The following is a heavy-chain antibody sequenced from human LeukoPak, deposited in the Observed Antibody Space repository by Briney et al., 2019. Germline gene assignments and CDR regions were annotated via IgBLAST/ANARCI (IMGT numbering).Heavy chain of an antibody. CDR2: IYTSGNT. J-gene: IGHJ5*02. D-gene: IGHD3-16*01. CDR1: GGSFSSYY. CDR3: ARGHDYVSAWSDP. Sequence: PSETLSLTCAVYGGSFSSYYWSWIRQPAGKGLEWIGRIYTSGNTKYNLSLQSRVTISLDTSKNQFSLKLSSVTAADTAVYYCARGHDYVSAWSDPWGQGTLVTVSS. V-gene: IGHV4-59*10.